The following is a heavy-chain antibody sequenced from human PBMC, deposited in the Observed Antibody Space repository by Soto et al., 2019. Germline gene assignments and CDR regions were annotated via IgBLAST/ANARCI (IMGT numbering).Heavy chain of an antibody. J-gene: IGHJ3*02. CDR1: RFTFSYYA. D-gene: IGHD6-19*01. V-gene: IGHV3-30-3*01. CDR3: VRKIAVAGPDAFDI. CDR2: ILSDGSKQ. Sequence: PGGSLRLSCAASRFTFSYYAMHWIRQAPGKGLEWMAVILSDGSKQYYAESVKGRFTISRDNSKSTLYLQMNSLRVEDTAVYYCVRKIAVAGPDAFDIWGQGTMVTVSS.